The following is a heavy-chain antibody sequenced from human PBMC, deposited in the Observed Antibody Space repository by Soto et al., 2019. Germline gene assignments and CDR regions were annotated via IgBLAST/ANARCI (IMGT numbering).Heavy chain of an antibody. CDR3: ARRKGILTGYPPRAWFDP. CDR1: GGSFSGYY. J-gene: IGHJ5*02. CDR2: INHSGST. V-gene: IGHV4-34*01. D-gene: IGHD3-9*01. Sequence: QVQLQQWGAGLLKPSETLSLTCAVYGGSFSGYYWSWIRQPPGKGLEWIGEINHSGSTNYNPSLKSRVTISVDTSKNQFSLKLSSVTAADTAVYYCARRKGILTGYPPRAWFDPWGQGTLVTVSS.